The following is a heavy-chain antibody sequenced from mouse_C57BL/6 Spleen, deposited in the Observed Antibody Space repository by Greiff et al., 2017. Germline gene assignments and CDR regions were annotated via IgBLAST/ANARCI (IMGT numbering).Heavy chain of an antibody. CDR3: VRRGVSSIFAY. CDR1: GFSFNTYA. D-gene: IGHD1-1*01. Sequence: EVQLVESGGGLVQPKGSLKLSCAASGFSFNTYAMNWVRQAPGKGLEWVARIRSKSNNYATYYADSVKDRFTISRDDSESMLYLQMNNLKTEDTAMYYCVRRGVSSIFAYWGQGTLVTVSA. CDR2: IRSKSNNYAT. V-gene: IGHV10-1*01. J-gene: IGHJ3*01.